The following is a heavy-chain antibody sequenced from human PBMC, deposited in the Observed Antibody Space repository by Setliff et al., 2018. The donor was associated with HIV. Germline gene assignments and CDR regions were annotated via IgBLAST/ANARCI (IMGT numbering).Heavy chain of an antibody. D-gene: IGHD3-16*01. CDR3: ARTPRYYDYAWGSYGAPLYYFDY. CDR1: GFTFSNYC. CDR2: ISSSSSTI. Sequence: GSLRLFCTLSGFTFSNYCMNWFRRAPGKGLEWVSYISSSSSTIYYADSVKGRFTISRDNAKNSLFLQMNSLRAEDTAVYYGARTPRYYDYAWGSYGAPLYYFDYWGQGTLVTVSS. J-gene: IGHJ4*02. V-gene: IGHV3-48*01.